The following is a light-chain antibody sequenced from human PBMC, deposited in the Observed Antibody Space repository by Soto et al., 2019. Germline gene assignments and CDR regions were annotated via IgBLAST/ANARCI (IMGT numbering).Light chain of an antibody. J-gene: IGLJ2*01. Sequence: QSALTQPASVSGSPGQSITISCTGTSSDIGAYDYVSWYQQHPGKAPKLMIYEVFRRPSGISDRFSGSKSGNTASLTISGLQAEDEADYYCCSYTTTSTFVFGGGTKL. V-gene: IGLV2-14*03. CDR3: CSYTTTSTFV. CDR1: SSDIGAYDY. CDR2: EVF.